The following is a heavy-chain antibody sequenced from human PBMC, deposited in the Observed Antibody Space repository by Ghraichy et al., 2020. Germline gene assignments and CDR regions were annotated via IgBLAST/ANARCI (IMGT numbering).Heavy chain of an antibody. CDR3: AKVALPSYYYYGMDV. Sequence: SLNISCAASGFTFDDYAMHWVRQAPGKGLDWVSGISWNSGSIGYADSVKGRFTISRDNAKNSLYLQMNSLRAEDTALYYCAKVALPSYYYYGMDVWGQEAAVAVSS. V-gene: IGHV3-9*01. CDR2: ISWNSGSI. CDR1: GFTFDDYA. D-gene: IGHD2-21*02. J-gene: IGHJ6*02.